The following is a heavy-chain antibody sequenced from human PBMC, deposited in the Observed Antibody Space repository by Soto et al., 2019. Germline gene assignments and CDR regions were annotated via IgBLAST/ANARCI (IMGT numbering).Heavy chain of an antibody. J-gene: IGHJ4*02. CDR3: ARQQLRTTEHYYFDY. D-gene: IGHD6-13*01. CDR1: GFTFSSYA. V-gene: IGHV3-23*01. Sequence: VGSLRLSCAASGFTFSSYAMSWVRQAPGKGLEWVSAISGSGGSTYYADSVKGQFTISRDNSKNTLYLQMNSLRAEDTAVYYCARQQLRTTEHYYFDYWGQGALVTVSS. CDR2: ISGSGGST.